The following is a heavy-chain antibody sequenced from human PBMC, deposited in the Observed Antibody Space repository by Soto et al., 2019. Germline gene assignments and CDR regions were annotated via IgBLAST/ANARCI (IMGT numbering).Heavy chain of an antibody. CDR1: GFTFDDYA. Sequence: GGSLRLSCAASGFTFDDYAMHWVRQAPGKGLEWVSGISWNSGSIGYADSVKGRFTISRDNAKNSLYMQMNSLRAEDTALYYCAKDSHYGSGTEHYNWFDPWGQGTLVTVSS. CDR2: ISWNSGSI. D-gene: IGHD3-10*01. V-gene: IGHV3-9*01. J-gene: IGHJ5*02. CDR3: AKDSHYGSGTEHYNWFDP.